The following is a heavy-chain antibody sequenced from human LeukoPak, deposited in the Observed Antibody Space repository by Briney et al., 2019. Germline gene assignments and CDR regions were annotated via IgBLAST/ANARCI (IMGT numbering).Heavy chain of an antibody. CDR3: ARSDTVSTPSYTY. D-gene: IGHD5/OR15-5a*01. CDR1: GFTFSSYA. CDR2: VSASSYTT. Sequence: GGSLRLSCAGSGFTFSSYAMSWVRQAPGKGLEWVSGVSASSYTTYNAGSVKGRFTISRDNSKNTLYLQMNSLRAEDTAVYYCARSDTVSTPSYTYWGQGTLVTVSS. J-gene: IGHJ4*02. V-gene: IGHV3-23*01.